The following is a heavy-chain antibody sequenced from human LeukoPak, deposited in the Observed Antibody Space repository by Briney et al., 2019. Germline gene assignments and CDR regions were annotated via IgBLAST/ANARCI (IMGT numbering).Heavy chain of an antibody. CDR3: ARDGPRDYYGSGSYFRFDP. CDR1: GYTFTGYY. Sequence: GASVKVSCKASGYTFTGYYMHWVRQAPGQGLEWMGWINPNSGGTNYAQKFQGRVTMTRDTSISTAYMELSRLRSDDTAVYYCARDGPRDYYGSGSYFRFDPWGQGTLVTVSS. D-gene: IGHD3-10*01. CDR2: INPNSGGT. J-gene: IGHJ5*02. V-gene: IGHV1-2*02.